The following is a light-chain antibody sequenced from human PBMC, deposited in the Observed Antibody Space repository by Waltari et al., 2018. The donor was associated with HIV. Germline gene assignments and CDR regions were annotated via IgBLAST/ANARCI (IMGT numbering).Light chain of an antibody. CDR2: KAS. CDR3: QQFNSYPWT. J-gene: IGKJ1*01. V-gene: IGKV1-5*03. CDR1: QGINKW. Sequence: DIQMTQSPSTLSASVGGRVTFTCRASQGINKWLAWYQQKPEQAPKLLIYKASILERGVPSRFSGSGSGTEFTLTISSLQPEDFATYYCQQFNSYPWTFGQGTRVEVK.